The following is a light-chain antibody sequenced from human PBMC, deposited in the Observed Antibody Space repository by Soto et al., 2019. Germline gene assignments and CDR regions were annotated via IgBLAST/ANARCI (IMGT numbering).Light chain of an antibody. Sequence: EIVMTQSTATLSVSPGERATLSCRASQSVSSNLAWYQQKPGQAPRLLIYGASTRATGIPARFSGSGSGTEFTLTISSLQSADFAVYYCQQYNNWLGTFGGGTKVEIK. J-gene: IGKJ4*01. CDR1: QSVSSN. CDR2: GAS. CDR3: QQYNNWLGT. V-gene: IGKV3-15*01.